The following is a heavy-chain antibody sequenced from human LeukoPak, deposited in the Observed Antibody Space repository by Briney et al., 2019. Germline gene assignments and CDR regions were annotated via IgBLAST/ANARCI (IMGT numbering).Heavy chain of an antibody. CDR1: GFTFSNSG. D-gene: IGHD6-19*01. V-gene: IGHV3-30*02. CDR2: IRFDGSSK. Sequence: GGSLRLSCAVSGFTFSNSGMHWVRQAPGKGLEWVASIRFDGSSKFYTDSVKGRFTISRDNSKNTLNLQMNSLRADDTAVYYCARGLSYAVAYGDYWGQGTLVTVSS. J-gene: IGHJ4*02. CDR3: ARGLSYAVAYGDY.